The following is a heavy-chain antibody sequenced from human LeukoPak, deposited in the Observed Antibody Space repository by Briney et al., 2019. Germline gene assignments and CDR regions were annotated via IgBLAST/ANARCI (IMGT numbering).Heavy chain of an antibody. J-gene: IGHJ2*01. CDR3: TKEFCGSRAACAGGSYYDF. V-gene: IGHV3-13*01. CDR2: IGVTGNT. Sequence: GGSLRLSCAALGFTVSRTYIRWVRQAPGKGLEWVSSIGVTGNTYYADSVKGRFPISREDAANSLYLQMRSLGDGDMALYYCTKEFCGSRAACAGGSYYDFWGRGALVTVSS. CDR1: GFTVSRTY. D-gene: IGHD2-15*01.